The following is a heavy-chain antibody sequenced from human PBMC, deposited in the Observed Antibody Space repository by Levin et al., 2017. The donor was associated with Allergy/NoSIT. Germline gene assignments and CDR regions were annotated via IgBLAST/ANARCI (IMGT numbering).Heavy chain of an antibody. V-gene: IGHV1-58*01. CDR3: APAPLKYGDYEGWFDP. D-gene: IGHD4-17*01. J-gene: IGHJ5*02. CDR1: GFTFTSSA. CDR2: IVVGSGNT. Sequence: SVKVSCKASGFTFTSSAVQWVRQARGQRLEWIGWIVVGSGNTNYAQKFQERVTITRDMSTSTAYMELSSLRSEDTAVYYCAPAPLKYGDYEGWFDPWGQGTLVTVSS.